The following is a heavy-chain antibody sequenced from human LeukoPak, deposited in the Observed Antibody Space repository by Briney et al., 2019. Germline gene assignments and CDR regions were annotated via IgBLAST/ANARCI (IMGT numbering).Heavy chain of an antibody. CDR3: ARDEREDDYVWGSYRFPFDP. D-gene: IGHD3-16*02. Sequence: GGSLRLSCVASGFTSDDYGMSWVRQAPGKGLEWVSSISSSSSYIYYADSVKGRFTISRDNAKNSLYLQMNSLRAEDTAVYYCARDEREDDYVWGSYRFPFDPWGQGTLVTVSS. V-gene: IGHV3-21*01. CDR2: ISSSSSYI. CDR1: GFTSDDYG. J-gene: IGHJ5*02.